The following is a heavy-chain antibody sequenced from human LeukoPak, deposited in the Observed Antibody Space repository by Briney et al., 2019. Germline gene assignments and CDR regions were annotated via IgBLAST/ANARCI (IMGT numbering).Heavy chain of an antibody. Sequence: ASVKVSCKASGYTFTSYAISWVRQAPGQGLEWMGGIIPIFGTANYAQKFQGRVTITADESTSTAYMELSSLRSEDTAVYYCARVGSNYYYDSSGYYRYWGQGTLVTVSS. CDR1: GYTFTSYA. D-gene: IGHD3-22*01. V-gene: IGHV1-69*13. J-gene: IGHJ4*02. CDR2: IIPIFGTA. CDR3: ARVGSNYYYDSSGYYRY.